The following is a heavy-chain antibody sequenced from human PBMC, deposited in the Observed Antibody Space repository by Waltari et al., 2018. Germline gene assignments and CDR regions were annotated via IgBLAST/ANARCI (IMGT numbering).Heavy chain of an antibody. Sequence: EVQRVESGGGLVKPGGSLRLPCAASGSTFSSYTMNWVRQSPGKGLEWVSSISSSSTYISYADSVKGRFTISRDDAENSLYLQMDSLRAEDTAVYYCTRDLYGSGGDWFDPWGQGTLVTVSS. J-gene: IGHJ5*02. CDR1: GSTFSSYT. D-gene: IGHD3-10*01. CDR2: ISSSSTYI. CDR3: TRDLYGSGGDWFDP. V-gene: IGHV3-21*01.